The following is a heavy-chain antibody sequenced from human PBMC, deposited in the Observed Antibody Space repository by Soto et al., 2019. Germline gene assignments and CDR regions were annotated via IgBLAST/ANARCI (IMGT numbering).Heavy chain of an antibody. CDR2: INHSGST. V-gene: IGHV4-34*01. CDR1: GGSFSGYY. Sequence: QVQLQQWGAGLLKPSETLSLTCAVYGGSFSGYYWSWIRQPPGKGLEGIGEINHSGSTNYNPSLKGRVTISVDTSKNQFSLKLSSVTAADTAVYYCARRMGDVWGQGTTVTVSS. J-gene: IGHJ6*02. CDR3: ARRMGDV. D-gene: IGHD2-8*01.